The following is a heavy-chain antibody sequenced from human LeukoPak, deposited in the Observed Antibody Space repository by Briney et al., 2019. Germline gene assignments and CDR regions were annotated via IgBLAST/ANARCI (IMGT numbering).Heavy chain of an antibody. Sequence: GASVRLSCTASGGTFSSYAISWVRQAPGQGLEWMGGIIPIFGTANYAQKFQVRVTITTDESTSTAYMELSRLRSEDTGVYYCARGLQRMYYGFWSGYYDYYSYMDVWGEGTTVTVSS. J-gene: IGHJ6*03. CDR2: IIPIFGTA. D-gene: IGHD3-3*01. V-gene: IGHV1-69*05. CDR1: GGTFSSYA. CDR3: ARGLQRMYYGFWSGYYDYYSYMDV.